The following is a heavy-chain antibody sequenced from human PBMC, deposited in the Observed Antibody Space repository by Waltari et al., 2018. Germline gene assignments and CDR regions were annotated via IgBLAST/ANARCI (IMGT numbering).Heavy chain of an antibody. J-gene: IGHJ6*03. Sequence: QVQLVQSGAEVKKPGSSVKVSCKASGGTFSSYAISWVRQAPGQGLEWMGGIIPTLGIANYAQKFQGRVTITADKSTSTAYMELSSLRSEDTAVYYCAREDGATGYYYMDVWGKGTTVTVSS. CDR1: GGTFSSYA. D-gene: IGHD1-26*01. CDR2: IIPTLGIA. V-gene: IGHV1-69*10. CDR3: AREDGATGYYYMDV.